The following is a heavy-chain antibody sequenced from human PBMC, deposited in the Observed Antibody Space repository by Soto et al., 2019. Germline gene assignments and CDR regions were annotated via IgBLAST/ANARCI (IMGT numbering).Heavy chain of an antibody. D-gene: IGHD3-10*01. CDR2: ISSSGSTI. Sequence: GGSLRLSCAASGFTFSDYYMSWIRQAPGKGLEWVSYISSSGSTIYYADSVKGRFTISRDNAKNSLYLQMNSLRAEDTAVYYCARDLVWFGEFLDAFDIWGQGTMVTVSS. CDR1: GFTFSDYY. J-gene: IGHJ3*02. V-gene: IGHV3-11*01. CDR3: ARDLVWFGEFLDAFDI.